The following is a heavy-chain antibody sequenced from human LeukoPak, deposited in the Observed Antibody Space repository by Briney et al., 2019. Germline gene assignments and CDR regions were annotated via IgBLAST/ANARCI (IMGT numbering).Heavy chain of an antibody. CDR2: VIPMLGIA. CDR3: ARNQGRGGSRYALADYYYGLDV. CDR1: GGTFSNYA. Sequence: GSSVKVSCKSSGGTFSNYAITWVRQAPGQGLEWMGRVIPMLGIATYAQKFQGRVTISADKITSTAYMEVSSLRSDDTAVYYCARNQGRGGSRYALADYYYGLDVWGQGTTVTVSS. J-gene: IGHJ6*02. D-gene: IGHD6-13*01. V-gene: IGHV1-69*04.